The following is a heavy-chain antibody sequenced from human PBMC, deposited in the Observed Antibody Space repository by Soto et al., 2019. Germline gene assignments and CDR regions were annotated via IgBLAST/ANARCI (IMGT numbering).Heavy chain of an antibody. J-gene: IGHJ5*02. V-gene: IGHV4-59*01. Sequence: SETLSLTCTVSGGSISSYYWSWIRQPPGKGLEWIGYIYYSGSTNYNPSPKSRVTISVDTSKNQFSLKLSSVTAADTAVYYCARGGLHDYGDYVTDWYDPWGRGTLVTVAS. CDR1: GGSISSYY. CDR2: IYYSGST. D-gene: IGHD4-17*01. CDR3: ARGGLHDYGDYVTDWYDP.